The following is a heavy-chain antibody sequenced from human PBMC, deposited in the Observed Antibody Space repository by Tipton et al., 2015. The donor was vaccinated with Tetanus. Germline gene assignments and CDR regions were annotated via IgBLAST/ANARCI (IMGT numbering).Heavy chain of an antibody. V-gene: IGHV5-51*01. CDR1: GYIFTNYW. Sequence: VQLVQSGGEVKKPGESLKISCKGSGYIFTNYWIGWVRQKPGKGLEWMGIVYTGDSDTRYSPSFQGQETISVDKTINTAYRQWSGLKASDTSVFYCARAHCTDGVCNFGFWGQGALVTVAS. CDR3: ARAHCTDGVCNFGF. J-gene: IGHJ4*02. D-gene: IGHD2-8*01. CDR2: VYTGDSDT.